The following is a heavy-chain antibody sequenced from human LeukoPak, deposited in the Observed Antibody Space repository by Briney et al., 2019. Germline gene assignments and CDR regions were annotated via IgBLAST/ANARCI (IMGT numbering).Heavy chain of an antibody. D-gene: IGHD5-24*01. Sequence: SETLSLTCTVSGGSISSYYWSWIRQPPGKGLEWIGYIYYSGSTNYNPSLKSRVTISVDTSKNQFSLKLSSVTAADTAVYYCARVEMATTSRNWFDPWGQGTLVTVSP. CDR3: ARVEMATTSRNWFDP. CDR2: IYYSGST. V-gene: IGHV4-59*01. CDR1: GGSISSYY. J-gene: IGHJ5*02.